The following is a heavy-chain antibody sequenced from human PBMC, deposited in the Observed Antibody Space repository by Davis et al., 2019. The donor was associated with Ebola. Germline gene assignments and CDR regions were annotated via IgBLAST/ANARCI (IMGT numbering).Heavy chain of an antibody. V-gene: IGHV3-30-3*01. D-gene: IGHD2-15*01. Sequence: PGGSLRLSCAASGFTFSNYAMHWVRQAPGKGLEWVAIISYDGSNKYYADSVKGRFTISRDNSKNTLYLQLNILRAEDTAVYYCAIIVDPLVWELVDVWGQGTTVIVSS. J-gene: IGHJ6*02. CDR1: GFTFSNYA. CDR2: ISYDGSNK. CDR3: AIIVDPLVWELVDV.